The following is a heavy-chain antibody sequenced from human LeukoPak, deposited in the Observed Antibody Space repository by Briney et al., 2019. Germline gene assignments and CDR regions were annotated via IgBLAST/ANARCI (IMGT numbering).Heavy chain of an antibody. Sequence: GGSLRLSCAPSGFTFSSFGMHWVCQAPRKGLYWVAFIHFNGSNKYYADSVKGRFTISRDNSKNTLYLQMNSLRAEDTAVYYCAKDRKVLADTFDYWGQGTLVTVSS. CDR1: GFTFSSFG. V-gene: IGHV3-30*02. CDR2: IHFNGSNK. CDR3: AKDRKVLADTFDY. D-gene: IGHD6-19*01. J-gene: IGHJ4*02.